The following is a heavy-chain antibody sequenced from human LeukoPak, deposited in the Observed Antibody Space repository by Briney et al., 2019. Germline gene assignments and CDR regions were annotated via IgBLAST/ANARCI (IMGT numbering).Heavy chain of an antibody. J-gene: IGHJ4*02. V-gene: IGHV3-7*03. CDR2: IKEDESEK. CDR1: GFSFSSYE. CDR3: ATYSGAHHKTFDY. D-gene: IGHD1-26*01. Sequence: GGSLRLSCSASGFSFSSYEMNWVRQAPGKGLEWVANIKEDESEKDYVDSVKGRFAISRDNAKNSLYLQMSSLRAEDTAMYYCATYSGAHHKTFDYWGQGTLVTVSS.